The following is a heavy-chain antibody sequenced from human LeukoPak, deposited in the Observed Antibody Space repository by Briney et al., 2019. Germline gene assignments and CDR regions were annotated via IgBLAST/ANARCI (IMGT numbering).Heavy chain of an antibody. CDR1: GFTFSGFA. CDR3: AKDYAVGSIDY. CDR2: ISRSGEST. V-gene: IGHV3-23*01. Sequence: GGSLRLSCAASGFTFSGFAMSWIRQAPGKGLEWVSSISRSGESTFYADSVRGRFTIFRDNSKNTVSLQMESLRAEDTALYYCAKDYAVGSIDYWGQGTPVTVSS. J-gene: IGHJ4*02. D-gene: IGHD3-16*01.